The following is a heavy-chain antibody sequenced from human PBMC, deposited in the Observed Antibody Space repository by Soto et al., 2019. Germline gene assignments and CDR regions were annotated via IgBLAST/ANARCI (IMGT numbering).Heavy chain of an antibody. J-gene: IGHJ4*02. CDR1: GGSISSSGYC. V-gene: IGHV4-31*03. D-gene: IGHD6-19*01. Sequence: PSETLSLTCSVSGGSISSSGYCGNWIRHHPARGTEWSGDIYYSRNTVLNPSLTSRATISRDTAKNEFSLTLTSLTAADTAVYFCARASGGAVADFDYFGQGTLVTVSS. CDR2: IYYSRNT. CDR3: ARASGGAVADFDY.